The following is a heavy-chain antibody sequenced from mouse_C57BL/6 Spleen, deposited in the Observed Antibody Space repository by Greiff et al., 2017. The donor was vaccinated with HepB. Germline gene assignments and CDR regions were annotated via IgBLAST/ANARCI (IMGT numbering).Heavy chain of an antibody. V-gene: IGHV1-15*01. J-gene: IGHJ4*01. CDR1: GYTFTDYE. CDR2: IDPETGGT. Sequence: VKLVESGAELVRPGASVTLSCKASGYTFTDYEMHWVKQTPVHGLEWIGAIDPETGGTAYNQKFKGKAILTADKSSSTAYMELRSLTSEDSAVYYCTRSDMGYAMDYWGQGTSVTVSS. CDR3: TRSDMGYAMDY. D-gene: IGHD1-1*02.